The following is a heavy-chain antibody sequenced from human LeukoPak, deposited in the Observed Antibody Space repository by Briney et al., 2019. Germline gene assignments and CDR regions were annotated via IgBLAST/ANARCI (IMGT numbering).Heavy chain of an antibody. J-gene: IGHJ5*02. Sequence: SETLSLTCAVYGGSFSGYYWSWIRQPPGKGLEWIGEINHSGSTNYNPSLKSRVTISVDTSKNQFSLKLSSVTAADTAVYYCARDHYYGSGSSYGWFDPWGQGTLVTVSS. D-gene: IGHD3-10*01. CDR1: GGSFSGYY. V-gene: IGHV4-34*01. CDR3: ARDHYYGSGSSYGWFDP. CDR2: INHSGST.